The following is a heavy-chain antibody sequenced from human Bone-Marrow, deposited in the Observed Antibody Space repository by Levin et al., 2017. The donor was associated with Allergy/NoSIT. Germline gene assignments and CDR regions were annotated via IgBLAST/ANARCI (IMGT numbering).Heavy chain of an antibody. CDR1: GGSFRSTSYY. Sequence: SQTLSLTCTVSGGSFRSTSYYWRWIRQPPGKGLEWIGYVYYSGSTNYNPSLKSRVTISVDTSKNQFSLKLTSVTAADTAVYYCAREGHCNGGSCYLDYWGQGMLVTVSS. V-gene: IGHV4-61*01. CDR2: VYYSGST. CDR3: AREGHCNGGSCYLDY. J-gene: IGHJ4*02. D-gene: IGHD2-15*01.